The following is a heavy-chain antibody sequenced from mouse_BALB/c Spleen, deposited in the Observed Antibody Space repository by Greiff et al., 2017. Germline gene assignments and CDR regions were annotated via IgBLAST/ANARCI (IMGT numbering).Heavy chain of an antibody. CDR3: ARLDGVTGWYFDV. CDR1: GDSITSGY. CDR2: ISYSGST. Sequence: EVQLVESGPSLVKPSQTLSLTCSVTGDSITSGYWNWIRKFPGNKLEYMGYISYSGSTYYNPSPKSRLSITRDTSKNQYYLQLNSWTTEDTATYYCARLDGVTGWYFDVWGAGTTVTVSS. V-gene: IGHV3-8*02. D-gene: IGHD2-3*01. J-gene: IGHJ1*01.